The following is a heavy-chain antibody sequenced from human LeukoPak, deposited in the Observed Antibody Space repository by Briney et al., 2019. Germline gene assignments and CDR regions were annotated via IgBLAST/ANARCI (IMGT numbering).Heavy chain of an antibody. CDR2: IYYSGST. V-gene: IGHV4-31*03. J-gene: IGHJ4*02. CDR3: ARSRVRGVFDY. CDR1: GGSISSGGYY. Sequence: SETLSLTCTVSGGSISSGGYYWIWIRQHPGKGLEWIGYIYYSGSTYYNPSLKSRVTISVDPSKNQFSLKLSSVTAADTAVYYCARSRVRGVFDYWGQGTLVTVSS. D-gene: IGHD3-10*01.